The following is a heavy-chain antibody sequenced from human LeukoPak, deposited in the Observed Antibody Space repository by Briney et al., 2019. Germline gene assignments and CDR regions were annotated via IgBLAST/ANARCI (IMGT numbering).Heavy chain of an antibody. J-gene: IGHJ4*02. CDR3: ARLGGYGSGSYYYLVSYYFDY. D-gene: IGHD3-10*01. CDR2: IYTSGST. CDR1: GGSISSYY. Sequence: PSETLSLTCTVSGGSISSYYWSWIRQPAGKGLEWIGRIYTSGSTNYNPFLKSRVTISVDTSKNQFSLKLSSVTAADTAVYYCARLGGYGSGSYYYLVSYYFDYWGQGTLVTVSS. V-gene: IGHV4-4*07.